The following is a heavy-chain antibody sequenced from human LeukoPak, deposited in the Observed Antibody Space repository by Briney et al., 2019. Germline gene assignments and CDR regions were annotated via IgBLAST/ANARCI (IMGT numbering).Heavy chain of an antibody. CDR3: ARQPTYYYDSSGYQYTRDY. V-gene: IGHV4-39*01. D-gene: IGHD3-22*01. J-gene: IGHJ4*02. Sequence: PSETLSLTCTVSGGSISSTSHYWGWIRQPPGKGLEWIGSIYYSGSTNYNPSLKSRVTISVDTSKNQFSLKLSSVTAADTAVYYCARQPTYYYDSSGYQYTRDYWGQGTLVTVSS. CDR2: IYYSGST. CDR1: GGSISSTSHY.